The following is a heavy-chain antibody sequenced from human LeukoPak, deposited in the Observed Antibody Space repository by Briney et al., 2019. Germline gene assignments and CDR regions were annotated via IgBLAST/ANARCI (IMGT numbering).Heavy chain of an antibody. CDR2: IYYSGST. J-gene: IGHJ6*03. Sequence: SETLSLTCTVSGGSISSYYWSWIRQPPGKGLEWIGSIYYSGSTYYNPSLKSRVTISVDTSKNQFSLKLSSVTAADTAVYYCARRDSSEYYYYYMDVWGKGTTVTVSS. D-gene: IGHD3-22*01. CDR1: GGSISSYY. CDR3: ARRDSSEYYYYYMDV. V-gene: IGHV4-59*05.